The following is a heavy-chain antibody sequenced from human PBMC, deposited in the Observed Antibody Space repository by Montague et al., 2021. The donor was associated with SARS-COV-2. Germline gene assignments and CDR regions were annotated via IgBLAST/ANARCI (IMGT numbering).Heavy chain of an antibody. V-gene: IGHV4-39*01. J-gene: IGHJ5*02. CDR1: GGSISSSSYY. D-gene: IGHD2-2*01. Sequence: SETLSLTCTVSGGSISSSSYYWGWIRQPPGKGLEWIRSIYYSGSTYYNPSLKSRVTISVDTSKNQFSLKLSSATAADTAVYYCARLKAPYCSSTSCYSASWFDPWGQGTLVTVSS. CDR3: ARLKAPYCSSTSCYSASWFDP. CDR2: IYYSGST.